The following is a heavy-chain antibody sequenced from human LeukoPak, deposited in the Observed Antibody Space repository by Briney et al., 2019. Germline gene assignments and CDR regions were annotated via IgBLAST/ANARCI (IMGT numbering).Heavy chain of an antibody. J-gene: IGHJ6*03. V-gene: IGHV4-59*01. Sequence: SETLSLTCTVSGGSISSYYWSWIRQPPGKGLEWIGYIYYSGSTNYNPSLKSRVTISVDTSKNQFSLKLSSVTAADTAVYYCARQHDSYYYYYIDVWGSGTTVTVSS. CDR3: ARQHDSYYYYYIDV. CDR2: IYYSGST. CDR1: GGSISSYY.